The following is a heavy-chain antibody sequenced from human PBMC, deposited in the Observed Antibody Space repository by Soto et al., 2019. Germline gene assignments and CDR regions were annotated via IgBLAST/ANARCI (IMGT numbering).Heavy chain of an antibody. CDR2: IYYSGST. D-gene: IGHD3-10*01. CDR3: ARASQGWFGESTTVRRFAY. Sequence: SETLSLTCTVSGGSISSGGYYWSWIRQHPGKGLEWIGYIYYSGSTYYNPSLKSRVTISVDKSKNQFSLKLSSVTAADTAVYYCARASQGWFGESTTVRRFAYWGQGTLVTVSS. V-gene: IGHV4-31*03. CDR1: GGSISSGGYY. J-gene: IGHJ4*02.